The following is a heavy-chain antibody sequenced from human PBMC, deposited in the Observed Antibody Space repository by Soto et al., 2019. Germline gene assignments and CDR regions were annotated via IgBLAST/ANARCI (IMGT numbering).Heavy chain of an antibody. D-gene: IGHD3-22*01. J-gene: IGHJ6*02. Sequence: PGEYLKISCQGSVYSFSSYWIAWVRQMPGKGLEWMWRIDPSDSYTNYSPSFQGHVTISADKSISTAYLQLSSLKASDTAMYYCASVHYYDSSGYYYYGKDVWGQGTTVNVSS. CDR3: ASVHYYDSSGYYYYGKDV. CDR2: IDPSDSYT. V-gene: IGHV5-10-1*01. CDR1: VYSFSSYW.